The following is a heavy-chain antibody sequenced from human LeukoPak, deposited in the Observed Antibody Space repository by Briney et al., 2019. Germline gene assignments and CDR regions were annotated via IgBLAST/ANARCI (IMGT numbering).Heavy chain of an antibody. J-gene: IGHJ4*02. Sequence: GGSLRLSCTASGFTFSSYTMSWSRKAPGKGLRGASTIPTGGPNTYYADSVKGRFTVSRDDSKNTLYLQMNSLRAEDTAVYYCAKDGGLWVSAHWGDSWGRGTLVTVSS. V-gene: IGHV3-23*01. CDR2: IPTGGPNT. D-gene: IGHD7-27*01. CDR3: AKDGGLWVSAHWGDS. CDR1: GFTFSSYT.